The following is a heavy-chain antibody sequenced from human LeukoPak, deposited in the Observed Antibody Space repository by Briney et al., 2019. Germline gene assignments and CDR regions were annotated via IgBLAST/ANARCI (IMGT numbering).Heavy chain of an antibody. J-gene: IGHJ4*02. D-gene: IGHD3-10*01. CDR1: GFTFSSRDW. CDR3: ASVWVREPYFDY. CDR2: IKPDGSET. Sequence: PGGSLRLSCVASGFTFSSRDWMTWVRQAPGKGLEWVANIKPDGSETSYVDSVKGRFTISRDNAKNSLYLQLNSLRAEDTAVYYCASVWVREPYFDYWGQGTLVTVSS. V-gene: IGHV3-7*01.